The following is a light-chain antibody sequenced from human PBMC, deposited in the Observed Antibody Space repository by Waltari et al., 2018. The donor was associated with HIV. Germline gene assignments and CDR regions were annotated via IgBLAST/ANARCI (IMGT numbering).Light chain of an antibody. CDR3: AAWDDSLNGM. J-gene: IGLJ3*02. CDR1: SSNPRCII. Sequence: QSVLTQPPSVSGTPGQNVTIPCSGSSSNPRCIIVNWYQQLPAAAPNLLIYSNDQRPSGVPDRFSGSKSGTSASLAISGLQSADEADYYCAAWDDSLNGMFGGGTRLTVL. V-gene: IGLV1-44*01. CDR2: SND.